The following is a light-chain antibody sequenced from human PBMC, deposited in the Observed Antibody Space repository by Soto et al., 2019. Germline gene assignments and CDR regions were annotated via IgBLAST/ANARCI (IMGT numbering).Light chain of an antibody. Sequence: LTQSPDSLSLSPGERATLFCRSNQYISTKLAWYQQKPGRAPRLLFSGASSRATDTPDRFSGSGSGTDFTLIISGVEAEDFAIYYCQQYGASPWTFGQGTKVDIK. CDR1: QYISTK. CDR3: QQYGASPWT. J-gene: IGKJ1*01. V-gene: IGKV3-20*01. CDR2: GAS.